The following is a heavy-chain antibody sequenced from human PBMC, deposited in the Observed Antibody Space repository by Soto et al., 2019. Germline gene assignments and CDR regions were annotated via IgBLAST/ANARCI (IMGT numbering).Heavy chain of an antibody. CDR3: ARDNLGCCSSTSCYGGCYYYYGMEV. CDR1: GGTLSSYA. D-gene: IGHD2-2*01. V-gene: IGHV1-69*13. J-gene: IGHJ6*02. CDR2: IIPIFGTA. Sequence: SVKVSCKASGGTLSSYAISWVRQAPGQGLEWMGGIIPIFGTANYAQKFQGRVTITADESTSTAYMELSSLRSEDTDVYYCARDNLGCCSSTSCYGGCYYYYGMEVWG.